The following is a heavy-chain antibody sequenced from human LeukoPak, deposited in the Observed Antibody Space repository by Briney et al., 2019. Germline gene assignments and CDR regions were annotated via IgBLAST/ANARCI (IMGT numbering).Heavy chain of an antibody. Sequence: PGGSLRLSCAASGFTFSDYGMNWVRQAPGKGLEWVGFIRSDAYGGTIQYDASVRGRFTISRDDSKTIAYLQMNSLKTEDTAVYYCARDISEMGAFDIWGLGTMVTVSS. J-gene: IGHJ3*02. V-gene: IGHV3-49*04. CDR2: IRSDAYGGTI. CDR3: ARDISEMGAFDI. CDR1: GFTFSDYG. D-gene: IGHD5-24*01.